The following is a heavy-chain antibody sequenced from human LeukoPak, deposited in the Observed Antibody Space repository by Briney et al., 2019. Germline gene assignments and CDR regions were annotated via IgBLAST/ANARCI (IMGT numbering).Heavy chain of an antibody. V-gene: IGHV3-48*03. CDR2: ISSTGGTI. Sequence: PGGSLRLSCAGSGFTFSSHEMNWVRQAPGRGLEWVSYISSTGGTIYYADAVKGRFTISRDNAKNSLYLQMNSLRAEDTAVYYCARESVAAAGDPSNWFDPWGQGTLVTVSS. J-gene: IGHJ5*02. D-gene: IGHD6-13*01. CDR3: ARESVAAAGDPSNWFDP. CDR1: GFTFSSHE.